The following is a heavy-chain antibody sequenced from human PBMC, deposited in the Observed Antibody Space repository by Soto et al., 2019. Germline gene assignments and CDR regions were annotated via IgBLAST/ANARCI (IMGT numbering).Heavy chain of an antibody. CDR1: GFSFNDHA. D-gene: IGHD4-4*01. J-gene: IGHJ6*01. Sequence: GGSLRLSCAASGFSFNDHAIHWVRQAPGRGLEWVALISYDGSNKYFADSVKGRFTISRDNSKNTLSLHMNSLRSEDTAVYYCASQGIGARKYRYRCLDVWGQGTPVTVSS. V-gene: IGHV3-30-3*01. CDR3: ASQGIGARKYRYRCLDV. CDR2: ISYDGSNK.